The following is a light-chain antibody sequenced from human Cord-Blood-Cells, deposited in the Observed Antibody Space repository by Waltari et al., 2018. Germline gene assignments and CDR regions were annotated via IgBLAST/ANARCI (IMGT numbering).Light chain of an antibody. V-gene: IGLV2-23*01. CDR2: EGS. CDR3: CSYAVSSTWV. J-gene: IGLJ3*02. Sequence: QSALTQPASVSGSPGQSITISCTGTSSDVGSYNLVSWDQQHPGKAPKLMIYEGSKRPSGVSNRFSGSKSGNTASLTISGRQAEDEADYYCCSYAVSSTWVFGGGTKLTVL. CDR1: SSDVGSYNL.